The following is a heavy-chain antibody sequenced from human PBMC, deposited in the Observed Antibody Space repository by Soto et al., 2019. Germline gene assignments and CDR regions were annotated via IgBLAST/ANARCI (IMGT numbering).Heavy chain of an antibody. CDR2: IGSRTSDI. Sequence: GGSLRLSCAASGFTLSRHTMNWVRQAPGKGLEWVSFIGSRTSDIYYADSVKGRFTISRDNAKNSLYLDLTRLRAEDTAVYFCVRDYYDTSGYPNTFDMWGQGTMVTVS. CDR3: VRDYYDTSGYPNTFDM. CDR1: GFTLSRHT. D-gene: IGHD3-22*01. J-gene: IGHJ3*02. V-gene: IGHV3-21*01.